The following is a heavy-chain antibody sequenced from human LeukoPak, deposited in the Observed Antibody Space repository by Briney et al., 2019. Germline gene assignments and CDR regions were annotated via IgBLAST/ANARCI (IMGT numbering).Heavy chain of an antibody. CDR3: AKSGYCSGGSCYSEKRWLDY. J-gene: IGHJ4*02. CDR2: ITGNGAST. CDR1: GFTFNNYA. Sequence: GGSLRLPCAASGFTFNNYAMTWVRQAPGKGLEWVSTITGNGASTNYADSVKGRFTISRDNSKSTLYLQMNSLRAEDTAVYYCAKSGYCSGGSCYSEKRWLDYWGQGTLVTVSS. V-gene: IGHV3-23*01. D-gene: IGHD2-15*01.